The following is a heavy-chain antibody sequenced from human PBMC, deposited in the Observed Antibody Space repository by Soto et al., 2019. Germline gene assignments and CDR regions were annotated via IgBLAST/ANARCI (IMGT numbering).Heavy chain of an antibody. Sequence: SETLSLTCTVSGGSISSGGYYWSWIRQHPGKGLEWIGYIYYSGSTYYNPSLKSRVTISVDTSKNQFSLKLSSVTAADTAVYYCARDPYQGFDPWGQGTLVTVSS. CDR3: ARDPYQGFDP. J-gene: IGHJ5*02. D-gene: IGHD2-2*01. V-gene: IGHV4-31*03. CDR1: GGSISSGGYY. CDR2: IYYSGST.